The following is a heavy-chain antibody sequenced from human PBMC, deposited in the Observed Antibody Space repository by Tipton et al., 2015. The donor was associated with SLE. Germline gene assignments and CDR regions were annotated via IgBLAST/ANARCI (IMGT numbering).Heavy chain of an antibody. CDR1: GGSISSSSYY. V-gene: IGHV4-39*07. CDR3: ARDGAARGDFDY. Sequence: TLSLTYTVSGGSISSSSYYWGWIRQPPGKGLGWIGSIYYSGSTYYNPSLKSRVTISVDTSKNQFSPKLSSVTAADTAVYYCARDGAARGDFDYWGQGTLVTVSS. J-gene: IGHJ4*02. D-gene: IGHD6-6*01. CDR2: IYYSGST.